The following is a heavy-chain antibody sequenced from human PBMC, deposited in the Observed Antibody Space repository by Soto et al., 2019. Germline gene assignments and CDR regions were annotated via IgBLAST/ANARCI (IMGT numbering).Heavy chain of an antibody. CDR3: ASAPWETLGC. V-gene: IGHV3-7*03. CDR1: AFTFSYSS. Sequence: GGSLRISCAASAFTFSYSSMRWVRQAPGKGLEWVASINYDGSETYYADSVRGRFTISRDNTKNSLYLQMNSLRAEDTAVYYCASAPWETLGCWGQGTLDTVSS. J-gene: IGHJ4*02. D-gene: IGHD1-26*01. CDR2: INYDGSET.